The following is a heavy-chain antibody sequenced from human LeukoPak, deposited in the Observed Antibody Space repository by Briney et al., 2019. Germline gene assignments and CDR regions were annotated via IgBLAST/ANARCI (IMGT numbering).Heavy chain of an antibody. CDR3: AKGYTDFDY. V-gene: IGHV3-30*04. CDR1: GFTFSDYA. Sequence: GGSLRLSCTASGFTFSDYAVSWFRQAPGKGLEWVAVISYDGSDKYYADSVKGRFTISRDNSKNTLYLQMNSLRAEDTAVYYCAKGYTDFDYWGQGTLVTVSS. J-gene: IGHJ4*02. CDR2: ISYDGSDK. D-gene: IGHD3-16*02.